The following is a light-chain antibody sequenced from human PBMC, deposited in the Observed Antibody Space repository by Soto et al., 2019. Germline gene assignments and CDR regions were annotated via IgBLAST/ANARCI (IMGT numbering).Light chain of an antibody. CDR3: LQDYNYPPT. J-gene: IGKJ1*01. CDR2: AAS. Sequence: IQMTQSPSSLSASVGDRVTITCRASQSISSYLNWYQQKPGKAPNLLIYAASSLQSGVPSRFSGSGSGTDFTLTISSLQPEDCATYYCLQDYNYPPTFGPGTKVDIK. V-gene: IGKV1-6*01. CDR1: QSISSY.